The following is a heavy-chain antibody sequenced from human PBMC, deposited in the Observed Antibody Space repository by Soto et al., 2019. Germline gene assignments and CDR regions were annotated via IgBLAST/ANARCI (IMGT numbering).Heavy chain of an antibody. Sequence: PGGSLRLSCAASGFTFSSYSLNWVRQVPGEGLEWVSYISSSSSTRYYADSVKGRFTISRDNAKNSLYLQMNSLRAEDTAVYYCARDGGSGSDLVYWGQGT. J-gene: IGHJ4*02. CDR2: ISSSSSTR. V-gene: IGHV3-48*01. CDR3: ARDGGSGSDLVY. D-gene: IGHD6-19*01. CDR1: GFTFSSYS.